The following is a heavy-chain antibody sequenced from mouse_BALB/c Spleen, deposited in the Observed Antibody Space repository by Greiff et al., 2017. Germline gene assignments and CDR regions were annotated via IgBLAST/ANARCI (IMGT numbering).Heavy chain of an antibody. CDR3: TRDPDSSGYVGYFDY. D-gene: IGHD3-2*01. J-gene: IGHJ2*01. CDR2: ISSGGSYT. CDR1: GFTFSSYT. Sequence: VESGGGLVKPGGSLKLSCAASGFTFSSYTMSWVRQTPEKRLEWVATISSGGSYTYYPDSVKGRFTISRDNAKNTLYLQMSSLKSEDTAMYYCTRDPDSSGYVGYFDYWGQGTTLTVSS. V-gene: IGHV5-6-4*01.